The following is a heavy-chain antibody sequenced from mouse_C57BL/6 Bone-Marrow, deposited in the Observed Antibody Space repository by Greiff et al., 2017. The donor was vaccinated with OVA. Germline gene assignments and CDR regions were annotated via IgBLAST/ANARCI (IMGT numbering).Heavy chain of an antibody. Sequence: VQLKESGPGLVKPSQSLSLTCSVTGYSITSGYYWNWIRQFPGNKLEWMGYISYDGSNNYNPSLKNRISITRDTSKNQFFLKLNSVTTEDTATYFCVRDGTFYAMDYWGQGTSVTVSS. V-gene: IGHV3-6*01. D-gene: IGHD1-1*02. J-gene: IGHJ4*01. CDR1: GYSITSGYY. CDR2: ISYDGSN. CDR3: VRDGTFYAMDY.